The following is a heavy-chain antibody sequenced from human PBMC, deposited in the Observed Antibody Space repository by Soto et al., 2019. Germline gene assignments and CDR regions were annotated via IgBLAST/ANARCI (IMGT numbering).Heavy chain of an antibody. Sequence: QVQLQESGPGLVKPSETLSLTCSVSGGSISGYYWDWIRQPPGKGLEWIGYIYYSGSTNYNPSLKSRVTITVDTPKNQFSLNLSSVTAADTAVYYCARHGSRYCSGGSCPLAFWGQGTLVPVS. CDR3: ARHGSRYCSGGSCPLAF. CDR1: GGSISGYY. D-gene: IGHD2-15*01. J-gene: IGHJ4*02. CDR2: IYYSGST. V-gene: IGHV4-59*08.